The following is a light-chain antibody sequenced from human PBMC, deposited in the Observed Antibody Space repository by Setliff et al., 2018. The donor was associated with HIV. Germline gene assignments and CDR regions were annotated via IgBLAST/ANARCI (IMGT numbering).Light chain of an antibody. Sequence: QSALTQPPSVSGAPGQRVTISCTGSSSNIGADYDVHWYQQLPGTAPKLLIYGNINRPSAVPDRFSGSKSGTSASLAITGLQAEDEADYYCQSYDRGLSGSYVFGTGTRSPS. CDR2: GNI. CDR3: QSYDRGLSGSYV. CDR1: SSNIGADYD. V-gene: IGLV1-40*01. J-gene: IGLJ1*01.